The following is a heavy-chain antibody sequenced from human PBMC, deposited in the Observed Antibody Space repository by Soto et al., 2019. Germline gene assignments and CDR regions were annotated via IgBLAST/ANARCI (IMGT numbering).Heavy chain of an antibody. CDR1: GFNVESFD. Sequence: GRSLRLSCAASGFNVESFDMHWVRQAAGAGLEWVSAIDTAHDTYYADSVKGRFTIYRESAKSSLYLQMNSLTVEDTAVYYCARERDSYSLPWQELDYWGQGT. D-gene: IGHD6-13*01. CDR3: ARERDSYSLPWQELDY. V-gene: IGHV3-13*01. CDR2: IDTAHDT. J-gene: IGHJ4*02.